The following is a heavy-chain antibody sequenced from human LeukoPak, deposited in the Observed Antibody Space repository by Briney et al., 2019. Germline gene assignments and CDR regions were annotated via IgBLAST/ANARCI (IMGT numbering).Heavy chain of an antibody. CDR1: GGSFSGYY. V-gene: IGHV4-34*01. J-gene: IGHJ4*02. Sequence: SETLSLTCAVYGGSFSGYYWSWIRQPPGKGLEWIGEINHSGSTNYNPSLESRVTISVDTSKNQFSPKLSSVTAADTAVYYCASNFNFDYWGQGTLVTVSS. CDR3: ASNFNFDY. CDR2: INHSGST.